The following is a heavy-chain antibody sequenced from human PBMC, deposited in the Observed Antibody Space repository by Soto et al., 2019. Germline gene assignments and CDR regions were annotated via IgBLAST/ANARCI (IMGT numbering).Heavy chain of an antibody. J-gene: IGHJ4*02. V-gene: IGHV1-69*02. Sequence: QVHLVQSGAEVKKPGSSVKVSCKASGCTFSRYTISWVRQAPGQGLEWMGRIIPILGIANYAQKFQGRVTITADKSTSTGYMELSSLRSADTAVYSCARGDESRRDYWGQGTLVTVSS. CDR2: IIPILGIA. CDR1: GCTFSRYT. CDR3: ARGDESRRDY.